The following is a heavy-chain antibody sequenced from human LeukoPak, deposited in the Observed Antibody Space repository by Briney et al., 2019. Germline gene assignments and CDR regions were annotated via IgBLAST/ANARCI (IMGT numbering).Heavy chain of an antibody. D-gene: IGHD6-19*01. Sequence: GASVKISCKASGYTFTGYYMHWVRQAPGQGLEWMGWINPNSGGTNYAQKFQGRVTMTRDTSISTAYMELSRLRSDDTAVYYCARGARYSSGWSPFDYWGQGTLVTVSS. J-gene: IGHJ4*02. CDR1: GYTFTGYY. CDR3: ARGARYSSGWSPFDY. CDR2: INPNSGGT. V-gene: IGHV1-2*02.